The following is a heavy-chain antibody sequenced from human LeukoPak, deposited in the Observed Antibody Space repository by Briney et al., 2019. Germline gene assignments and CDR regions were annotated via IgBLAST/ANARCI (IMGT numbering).Heavy chain of an antibody. D-gene: IGHD3-16*01. CDR2: IYHSGST. CDR3: ARASDVWVSDPFVVDP. V-gene: IGHV4-38-2*01. CDR1: VYSNTRGDD. Sequence: PSETLSLPCAVSVYSNTRGDDWGWIRQPPGKGLGCIGSIYHSGSTSYNPSLKSRVTISLDTSKNQFSLKLSPVTAADTAVYYCARASDVWVSDPFVVDPWGQGTLVTVSS. J-gene: IGHJ5*02.